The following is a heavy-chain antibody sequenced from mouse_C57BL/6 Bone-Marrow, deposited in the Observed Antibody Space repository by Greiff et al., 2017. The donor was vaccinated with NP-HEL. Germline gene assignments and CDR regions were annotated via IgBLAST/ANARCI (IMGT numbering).Heavy chain of an antibody. Sequence: QVQLQQPGAELVMPGASVKLSCKASGYTFTSYWMHWVKQRPGQGLEWIGEIDPSDSYPNYNQKFKGKSTLTVDKSSSTAYMQLSSLTSEDSAVYYCASLITTVVATKGYYYAMDYWGQGTSVTVSS. CDR3: ASLITTVVATKGYYYAMDY. V-gene: IGHV1-69*01. D-gene: IGHD1-1*01. CDR1: GYTFTSYW. CDR2: IDPSDSYP. J-gene: IGHJ4*01.